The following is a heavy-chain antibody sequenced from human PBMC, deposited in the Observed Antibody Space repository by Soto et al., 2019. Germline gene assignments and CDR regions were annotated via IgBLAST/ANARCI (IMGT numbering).Heavy chain of an antibody. J-gene: IGHJ4*02. Sequence: SVNVSCKASVCTFSRYAINWVRQAPGQGLEWMGGIIPLFGTANYAQKFRGRVTITADHSTGTAYVELSSLRSEDTAVYYCARDGTHYDNSADYFHYWGQGTLVTVSS. CDR1: VCTFSRYA. CDR3: ARDGTHYDNSADYFHY. V-gene: IGHV1-69*13. CDR2: IIPLFGTA. D-gene: IGHD3-22*01.